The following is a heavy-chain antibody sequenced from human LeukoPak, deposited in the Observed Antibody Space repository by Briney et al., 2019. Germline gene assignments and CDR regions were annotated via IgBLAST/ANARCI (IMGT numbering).Heavy chain of an antibody. D-gene: IGHD3-10*01. J-gene: IGHJ3*02. CDR1: GFTFSSYW. V-gene: IGHV3-74*01. Sequence: GGSLRLSCAASGFTFSSYWMHWVRQAPGKGLVWVSRINSDGSSTSYADSVKGRFTISRDSSKNTLYLQMNSLGAEDTAVYYCARDHGEGDYYGSGRAFDIWGQGTMVTVSS. CDR3: ARDHGEGDYYGSGRAFDI. CDR2: INSDGSST.